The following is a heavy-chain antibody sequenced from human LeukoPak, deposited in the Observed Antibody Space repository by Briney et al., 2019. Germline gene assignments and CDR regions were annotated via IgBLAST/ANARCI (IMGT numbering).Heavy chain of an antibody. Sequence: GGSLRLSCAASGFTFISYAMSWVRQAPGKGLEWVSAISGSGGSTYYADSVKGRFTTSRDNSKNTLYLQMNSLRAEDTAVYYCAKDPDYYDSSGYYYDDYWGQGTLVTVSS. D-gene: IGHD3-22*01. CDR2: ISGSGGST. CDR1: GFTFISYA. CDR3: AKDPDYYDSSGYYYDDY. V-gene: IGHV3-23*01. J-gene: IGHJ4*02.